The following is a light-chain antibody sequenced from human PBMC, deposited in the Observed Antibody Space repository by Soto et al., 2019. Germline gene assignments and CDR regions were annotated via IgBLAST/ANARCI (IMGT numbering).Light chain of an antibody. CDR2: DDD. CDR1: SGSIASNY. Sequence: NFMLTQPHSVSESPGKTVTISCSGSSGSIASNYVQWYQQRPGSAPTTVIYDDDRRPSGVPDRFSGSIDRSSNSASLTISGLKTEDEADYYCQSFHSGSVVFGGGTKLTVL. J-gene: IGLJ2*01. CDR3: QSFHSGSVV. V-gene: IGLV6-57*02.